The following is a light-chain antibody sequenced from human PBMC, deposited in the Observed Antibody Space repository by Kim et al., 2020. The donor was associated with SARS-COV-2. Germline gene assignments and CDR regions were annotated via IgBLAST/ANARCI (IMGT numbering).Light chain of an antibody. V-gene: IGLV1-40*01. Sequence: RVTISCTGGSSNIGAGFDVHWYQQFPGTAPKLLIYGNNNRPSGVPDRVSGSKSGTSASLAITGLQAEDEADYYCQSYDNSLSGYVFGTGTKVTVL. CDR3: QSYDNSLSGYV. CDR2: GNN. J-gene: IGLJ1*01. CDR1: SSNIGAGFD.